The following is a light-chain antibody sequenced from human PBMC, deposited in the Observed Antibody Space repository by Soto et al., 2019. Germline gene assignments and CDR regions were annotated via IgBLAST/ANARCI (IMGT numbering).Light chain of an antibody. CDR2: DES. J-gene: IGKJ1*01. CDR1: QSVSRSS. CDR3: QQYGTSQWT. V-gene: IGKV3D-20*01. Sequence: EIVLTQSPATLSLSPGERATLSCWASQSVSRSSLAWYQLKPGLAPRLLIYDESISATRIPDRFSGSGSGPDFSLTISRLEPEECARYYGQQYGTSQWTIGPGTKVDSK.